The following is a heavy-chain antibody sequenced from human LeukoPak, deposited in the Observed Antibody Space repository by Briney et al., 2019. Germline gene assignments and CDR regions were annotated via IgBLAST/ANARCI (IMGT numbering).Heavy chain of an antibody. Sequence: SGTLSLTCAVSGGSISSRNWWSWVRQPPGKGLEWIGEIYHSGSTNYSPSLKTRVTISVDKSKNQFSLKLSSVTAADTAVYYCARGDGYKYNWFDPWGQGTLVTVSS. D-gene: IGHD5-24*01. V-gene: IGHV4-4*02. J-gene: IGHJ5*02. CDR3: ARGDGYKYNWFDP. CDR1: GGSISSRNW. CDR2: IYHSGST.